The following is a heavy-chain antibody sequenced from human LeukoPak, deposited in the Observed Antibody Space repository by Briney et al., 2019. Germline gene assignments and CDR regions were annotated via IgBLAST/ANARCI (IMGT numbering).Heavy chain of an antibody. CDR3: ARDLNWGFDY. Sequence: GGSLRLSCAASGFTFSSYSMNWVRQAPGKGLEWVSYISISTTTTYYADSVKGRFTISRDNAKNSLYLQMNSLRDGDTAVYYCARDLNWGFDYWGQGTLVTVSS. CDR1: GFTFSSYS. CDR2: ISISTTTT. J-gene: IGHJ4*02. D-gene: IGHD3-16*01. V-gene: IGHV3-48*02.